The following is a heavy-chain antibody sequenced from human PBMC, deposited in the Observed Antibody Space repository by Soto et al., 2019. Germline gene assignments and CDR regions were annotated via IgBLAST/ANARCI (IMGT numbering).Heavy chain of an antibody. D-gene: IGHD2-21*02. CDR2: IYPGNSDT. CDR3: ARVTSTVYYYGMDV. CDR1: GYSFTTYW. V-gene: IGHV5-51*01. J-gene: IGHJ6*02. Sequence: GESLKISCKGSGYSFTTYWIAWVRQMPGKGLEWMGIIYPGNSDTRYSPSFQGQVTISADRSFNTAYLQWSSLKASDTAMYYCARVTSTVYYYGMDVWGLGTTVT.